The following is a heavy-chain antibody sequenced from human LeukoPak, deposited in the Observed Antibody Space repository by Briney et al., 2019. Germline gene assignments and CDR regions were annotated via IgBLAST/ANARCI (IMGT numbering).Heavy chain of an antibody. CDR1: GFIFSDYG. V-gene: IGHV3-33*01. CDR3: AVSSHMYSSSWYHFDY. D-gene: IGHD6-13*01. Sequence: PGGSLRLSCAASGFIFSDYGMHWVRQAPGKGLEWVAVIWNNGNNRYADSVKGRFTISRDKSKNTLYLQMNGLRAEDTAVYYCAVSSHMYSSSWYHFDYWGQGTLVTVSS. J-gene: IGHJ4*02. CDR2: IWNNGNNR.